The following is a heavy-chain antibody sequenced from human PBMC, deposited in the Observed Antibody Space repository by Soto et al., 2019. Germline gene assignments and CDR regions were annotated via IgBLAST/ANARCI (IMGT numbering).Heavy chain of an antibody. Sequence: QVQLVESGGDVVQPGRSLRLSCVASGFTFSSYAMHWVRQAPGKGLEWMTIISYDGSNRYYADSVKGRFTISRNNSKNTLYVKMNTLIPEDTALYYCAKLGFDSSCASSHFDAWGQGTLVSVSS. D-gene: IGHD3-22*01. CDR1: GFTFSSYA. CDR3: AKLGFDSSCASSHFDA. V-gene: IGHV3-30*18. CDR2: ISYDGSNR. J-gene: IGHJ4*02.